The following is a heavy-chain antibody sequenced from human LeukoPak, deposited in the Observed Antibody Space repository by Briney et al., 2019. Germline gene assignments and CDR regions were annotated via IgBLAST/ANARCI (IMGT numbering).Heavy chain of an antibody. Sequence: SETLSLTCTVSGGSISSGDYYWSWIRQPPGKGLEWIGYIYYSGSTYYNPSLKSRVTISVDTSKNQFSLKLSSVTAADTAVYYCARARSDYGSGHFDYWGQGTLVTVSS. V-gene: IGHV4-30-4*01. CDR3: ARARSDYGSGHFDY. CDR2: IYYSGST. D-gene: IGHD1-26*01. J-gene: IGHJ4*02. CDR1: GGSISSGDYY.